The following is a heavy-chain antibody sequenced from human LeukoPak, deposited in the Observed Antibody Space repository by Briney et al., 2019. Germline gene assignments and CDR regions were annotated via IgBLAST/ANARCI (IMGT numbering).Heavy chain of an antibody. J-gene: IGHJ5*02. CDR2: IYYSGST. V-gene: IGHV4-59*01. D-gene: IGHD2-2*01. Sequence: SETLSLTCTVSGGSISSYYWSWIRQPPGKGLEWIGYIYYSGSTNYNPSLKSRVTISVDTSRNQFSLKLSSVTAADTAVYYCAREVVVVVPAAIPQVENWFDPWGQGTLVTVSS. CDR3: AREVVVVVPAAIPQVENWFDP. CDR1: GGSISSYY.